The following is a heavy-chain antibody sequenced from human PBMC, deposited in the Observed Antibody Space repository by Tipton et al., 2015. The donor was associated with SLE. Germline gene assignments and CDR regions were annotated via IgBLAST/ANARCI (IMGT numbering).Heavy chain of an antibody. CDR1: GGSISSYY. CDR3: ARVSLAAAGTWFDP. V-gene: IGHV4-59*08. J-gene: IGHJ5*02. D-gene: IGHD6-13*01. CDR2: IYYSGST. Sequence: TLSLTCTVSGGSISSYYWSWIRQPPGKGLEWIGYIYYSGSTNYNPSLKSRVTISVDTSKNQFSLKLSSVTAADTAVYYCARVSLAAAGTWFDPWGQGTLVTVSS.